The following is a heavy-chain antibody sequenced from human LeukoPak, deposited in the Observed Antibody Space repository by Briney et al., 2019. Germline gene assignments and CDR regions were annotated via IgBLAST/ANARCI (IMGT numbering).Heavy chain of an antibody. Sequence: GGSLRLSCAASGFTFSSYAMHWVRQAPGKGLEWVAVISYDGSNKYYADSVKGRFTISRDNSKNTLYLQMNSLRAEDTAVYYCARGPVLLLWFGELLLDYWGQGTLVTVSS. CDR3: ARGPVLLLWFGELLLDY. V-gene: IGHV3-30-3*01. CDR1: GFTFSSYA. CDR2: ISYDGSNK. D-gene: IGHD3-10*01. J-gene: IGHJ4*02.